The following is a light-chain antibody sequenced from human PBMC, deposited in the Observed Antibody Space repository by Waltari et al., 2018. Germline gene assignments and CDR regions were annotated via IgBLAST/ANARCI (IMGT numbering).Light chain of an antibody. CDR3: SSYTSSSTLV. J-gene: IGLJ2*01. V-gene: IGLV2-14*01. Sequence: QSALTQPASVSGPPGQSITIPCTGTSSDVGGYKYVSWYQQHPGKPPKPMMYDVSNRPSGVSNRFSGSKSGNTASLTISGLQAEDEADYYCSSYTSSSTLVFGGGTKLTVL. CDR1: SSDVGGYKY. CDR2: DVS.